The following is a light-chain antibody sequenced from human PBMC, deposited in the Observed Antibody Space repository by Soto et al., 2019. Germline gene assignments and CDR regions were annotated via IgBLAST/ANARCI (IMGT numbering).Light chain of an antibody. V-gene: IGKV1-5*03. CDR3: QQYTSHPYA. CDR2: KAS. Sequence: DIQMTQSPSILSASVGDSVTITCRASQSIHTWLAWYQQKPGRTPNLLIYKASDLESGVPSRFSGSGSGTDFTLTISSLQPDDFATYYCQQYTSHPYAFGRGTKLQIK. CDR1: QSIHTW. J-gene: IGKJ2*01.